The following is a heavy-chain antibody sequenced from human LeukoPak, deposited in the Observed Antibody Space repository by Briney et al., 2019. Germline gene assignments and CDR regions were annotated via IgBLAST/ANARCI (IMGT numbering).Heavy chain of an antibody. Sequence: GRSLRLSCAASGFTFSSYAMHWVRQAPGKGLEWVAVISYDGSNKYYADSVKGRFTISRDNSKNTLYLQMNSLRAEDTAVYYCAKDYDFWSGSLGVWGQGTTVTVSS. CDR1: GFTFSSYA. D-gene: IGHD3-3*01. V-gene: IGHV3-30*04. CDR2: ISYDGSNK. J-gene: IGHJ6*02. CDR3: AKDYDFWSGSLGV.